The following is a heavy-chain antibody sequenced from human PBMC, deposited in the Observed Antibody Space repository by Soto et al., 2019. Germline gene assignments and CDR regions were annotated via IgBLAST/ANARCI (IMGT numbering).Heavy chain of an antibody. V-gene: IGHV4-59*01. Sequence: SETLSLTCTVSGGSISSYYWSWIRQPPGKGLEWIGYIYYSGSTNYNPSLKSRVAISVDTSKNQFSLKLSSVTAADTAVYYCARDGEKLAVADNYYYYGMDVWGQGTTVTVSS. J-gene: IGHJ6*02. CDR2: IYYSGST. D-gene: IGHD6-19*01. CDR1: GGSISSYY. CDR3: ARDGEKLAVADNYYYYGMDV.